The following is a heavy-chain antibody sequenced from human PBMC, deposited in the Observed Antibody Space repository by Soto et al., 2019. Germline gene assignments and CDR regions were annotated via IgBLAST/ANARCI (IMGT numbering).Heavy chain of an antibody. CDR3: ARATEIAVEPYYFGY. D-gene: IGHD6-19*01. Sequence: QLQLQESGSGLVKPSQTLSLTCAVSGGSISSGGYSWSWIRQPPGKGLEWIGYIYHSGSTYYNPSLKSRVTISVDRSKNQFSLKLSSVTAADTAVYYCARATEIAVEPYYFGYWGQGTLVTVSS. CDR1: GGSISSGGYS. CDR2: IYHSGST. J-gene: IGHJ4*02. V-gene: IGHV4-30-2*01.